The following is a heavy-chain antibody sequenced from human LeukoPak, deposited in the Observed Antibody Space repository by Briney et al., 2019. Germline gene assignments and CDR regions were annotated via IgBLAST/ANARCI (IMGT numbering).Heavy chain of an antibody. CDR3: VKVAKYYYGSETYYFFEQ. V-gene: IGHV3-53*01. Sequence: GGSLRLSCAASGFTVSSNYMSWVRQAPGKGLEWVSVSYSGGSSYYADSVKGRFTISRDNAKNSLHLQMNSLRVEDTAIYYCVKVAKYYYGSETYYFFEQWGQGTPVTASS. D-gene: IGHD3-10*01. J-gene: IGHJ4*02. CDR2: SYSGGSS. CDR1: GFTVSSNY.